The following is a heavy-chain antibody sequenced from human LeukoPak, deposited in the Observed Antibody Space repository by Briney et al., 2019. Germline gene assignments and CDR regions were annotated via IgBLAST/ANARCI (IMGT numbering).Heavy chain of an antibody. D-gene: IGHD7-27*01. V-gene: IGHV1-24*01. J-gene: IGHJ4*02. CDR2: FDPEDGET. Sequence: ASVKVSCKVSGYTLTELSMHWVRQAPGKGLEWMGGFDPEDGETIYAQKFQGRVTTTEDTSTDTAYMELSSLRSEDTAVYYCATVTGERRTRYYFDYWGQGTLVTVSS. CDR1: GYTLTELS. CDR3: ATVTGERRTRYYFDY.